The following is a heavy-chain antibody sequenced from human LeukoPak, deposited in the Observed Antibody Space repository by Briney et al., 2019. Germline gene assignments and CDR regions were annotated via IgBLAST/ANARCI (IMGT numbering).Heavy chain of an antibody. CDR3: AKDHPTVYCSSTSCYVDY. CDR2: ISGGGGST. Sequence: GGSLRLSCAASGFTFSSYAMSWVRQAPGKGLEWVSAISGGGGSTYYADSVKGRFTISRDNSKNTLYLQMNSLRAEDTAVYYCAKDHPTVYCSSTSCYVDYWGQGTLVTVSS. V-gene: IGHV3-23*01. CDR1: GFTFSSYA. D-gene: IGHD2-2*01. J-gene: IGHJ4*02.